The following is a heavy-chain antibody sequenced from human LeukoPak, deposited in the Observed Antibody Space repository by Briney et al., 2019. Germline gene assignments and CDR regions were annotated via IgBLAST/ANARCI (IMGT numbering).Heavy chain of an antibody. J-gene: IGHJ4*02. Sequence: GRSLRLPCAASGFTFSSCGMHWVRQAPGKGLEWVAVISYDGSNKYYAGSVKGRFTISRDNSKSTLYLQMNSLRAEDTAVYYCARVRPGSNYVDFDYWGQGTLVTVSS. CDR3: ARVRPGSNYVDFDY. V-gene: IGHV3-33*05. CDR1: GFTFSSCG. CDR2: ISYDGSNK. D-gene: IGHD4-11*01.